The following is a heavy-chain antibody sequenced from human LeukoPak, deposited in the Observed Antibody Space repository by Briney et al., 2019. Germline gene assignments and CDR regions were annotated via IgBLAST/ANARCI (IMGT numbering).Heavy chain of an antibody. CDR3: ARHDYYDSSGPFDY. D-gene: IGHD3-22*01. CDR1: GYXFTSYG. J-gene: IGHJ4*02. V-gene: IGHV1-18*01. Sequence: PTASVKVSCKASGYXFTSYGMSWVRQAPGQGLEWIGWISAYNGNTNYAQKLQGRVTMTTDTSTSTAYMELRSLRSDDTAVYYCARHDYYDSSGPFDYWGQGTLVTVSS. CDR2: ISAYNGNT.